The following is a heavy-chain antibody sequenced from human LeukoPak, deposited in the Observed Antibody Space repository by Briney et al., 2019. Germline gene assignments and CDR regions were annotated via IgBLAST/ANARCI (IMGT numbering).Heavy chain of an antibody. Sequence: PGGSLRLSCAASGFTFSTYVMHWVRQAPGKGLEWVALMSNDGSVQFYADSVKGRFTVSRDNSKNTLYLQMSSLRAEDTAVYFCARDLRYYYGSGSYYGPFEYWGQGTLVTVSS. J-gene: IGHJ4*02. D-gene: IGHD3-10*01. CDR1: GFTFSTYV. V-gene: IGHV3-30*03. CDR3: ARDLRYYYGSGSYYGPFEY. CDR2: MSNDGSVQ.